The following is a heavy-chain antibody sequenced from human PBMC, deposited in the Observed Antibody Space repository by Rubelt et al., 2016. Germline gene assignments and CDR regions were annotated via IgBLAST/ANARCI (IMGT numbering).Heavy chain of an antibody. CDR1: GFTFSSYG. CDR3: ARDFSSYSSSWYFDY. V-gene: IGHV3-33*01. J-gene: IGHJ4*02. D-gene: IGHD6-13*01. Sequence: EYGGGVVQPGRSLRLSCAASGFTFSSYGMHWVRQAPGKGLEWVAVIWYDGSNKYYADSVKGRFTISRDNSKNTLYLQMNSLSDEDTAVYYCARDFSSYSSSWYFDYWGQGTLVTVSS. CDR2: IWYDGSNK.